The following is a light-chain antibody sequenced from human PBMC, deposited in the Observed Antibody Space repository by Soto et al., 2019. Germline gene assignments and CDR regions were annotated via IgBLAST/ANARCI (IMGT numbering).Light chain of an antibody. V-gene: IGKV1-27*01. CDR2: AAS. Sequence: DIPMTQSPSSLSASVGDRVTITCRAGQDINIDLAWYQQKPGKVPKLLISAASTLQSGVPSRFSGSGSGTDFSLTISSLQPEDVATYYCQEYDGAPLTFGGGTNVEIK. J-gene: IGKJ4*01. CDR1: QDINID. CDR3: QEYDGAPLT.